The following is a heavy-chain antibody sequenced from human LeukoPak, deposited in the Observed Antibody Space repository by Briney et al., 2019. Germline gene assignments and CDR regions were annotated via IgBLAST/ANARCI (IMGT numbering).Heavy chain of an antibody. D-gene: IGHD1-1*01. J-gene: IGHJ3*02. V-gene: IGHV4-34*01. Sequence: SETLSLTCAVYGGSFSGYYWSWIRQPPGKGLEWIGEINHSGSTNYNPSLKSRVTISVDTSKNQFSLKLTSVTAADTAVYYCARHGNGAFDIWGQGTMVTVSS. CDR3: ARHGNGAFDI. CDR1: GGSFSGYY. CDR2: INHSGST.